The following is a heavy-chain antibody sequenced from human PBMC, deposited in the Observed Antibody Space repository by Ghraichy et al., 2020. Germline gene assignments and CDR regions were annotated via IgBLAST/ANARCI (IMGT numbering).Heavy chain of an antibody. CDR2: IYYSGST. D-gene: IGHD6-19*01. Sequence: SQTLSLTCTVSGGSISSSSYYWGWIRQPPGKGLEWIGNIYYSGSTYYNPSLKSRVTISVDTSKNQFSLKLSSVTAADTAVYYCARLYPLGAVAGTGVFDYWGQGTLVTVSS. J-gene: IGHJ4*02. CDR1: GGSISSSSYY. V-gene: IGHV4-39*01. CDR3: ARLYPLGAVAGTGVFDY.